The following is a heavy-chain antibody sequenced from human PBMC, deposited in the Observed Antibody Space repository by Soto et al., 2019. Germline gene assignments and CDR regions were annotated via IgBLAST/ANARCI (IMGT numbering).Heavy chain of an antibody. Sequence: GESLKISCKGSGYSFTSYWIGWVRQMPGKGLEWMGIIYPGDSDTRYSPSFQGQVTISADKSISTAYLQWSSLKASDTAMYYCARQYSSSSTYSIPGAFDIWGQGTMVTVS. D-gene: IGHD6-6*01. CDR1: GYSFTSYW. CDR3: ARQYSSSSTYSIPGAFDI. J-gene: IGHJ3*02. CDR2: IYPGDSDT. V-gene: IGHV5-51*01.